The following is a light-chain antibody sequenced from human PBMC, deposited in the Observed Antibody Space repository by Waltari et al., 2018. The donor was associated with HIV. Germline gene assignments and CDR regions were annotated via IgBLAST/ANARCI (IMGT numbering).Light chain of an antibody. Sequence: QSALTQPRSVSGSPGQSVTISCTGTSSDVGGYNYVPWYQQHPGKAPKLMIYDVSKRPSGVPDRFSGSKSGNTASLTISGLQAEDEADYYCCSYAGSYTFGVFGGGTKLTVL. CDR2: DVS. V-gene: IGLV2-11*01. CDR1: SSDVGGYNY. CDR3: CSYAGSYTFGV. J-gene: IGLJ2*01.